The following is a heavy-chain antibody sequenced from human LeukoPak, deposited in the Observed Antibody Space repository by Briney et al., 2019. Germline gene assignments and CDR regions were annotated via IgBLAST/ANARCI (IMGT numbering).Heavy chain of an antibody. CDR1: GGSISSGDYY. CDR3: ARASSSYYGSGSYYNEGGYWFDP. D-gene: IGHD3-10*01. CDR2: IYYSGST. V-gene: IGHV4-30-4*01. J-gene: IGHJ5*02. Sequence: SETLSLTCTVSGGSISSGDYYWSWIRQPPGKGLEWIGYIYYSGSTYYNPSLKSRVTISVDTSKNQFSLKLSSVTAADTAVYYCARASSSYYGSGSYYNEGGYWFDPWGQGTLVTVSS.